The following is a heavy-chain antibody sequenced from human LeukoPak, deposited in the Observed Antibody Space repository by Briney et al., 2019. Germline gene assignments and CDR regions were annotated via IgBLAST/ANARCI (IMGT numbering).Heavy chain of an antibody. Sequence: GGSLRLSCAASGFDLSTYEMNWVRQAPGKGLEWIADITISVHTKNYADSVKGRFTISIDNARTSLYLQMNSLRVEDTGVYYCARGDPHADLWGQGTLVTVSS. CDR2: ITISVHTK. V-gene: IGHV3-48*03. CDR1: GFDLSTYE. J-gene: IGHJ5*02. CDR3: ARGDPHADL.